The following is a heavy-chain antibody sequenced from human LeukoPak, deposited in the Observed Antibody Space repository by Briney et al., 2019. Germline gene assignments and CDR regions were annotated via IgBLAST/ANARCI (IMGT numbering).Heavy chain of an antibody. Sequence: PGGSLRLSCAASGFTFSSYSMNWVRQAPGKGLEWVSSISSSSSYIYYADSVKGRFTISRDNAKDSLYLQMNSLRAEDTAVYYCAREGGYYDSSGYYYWGQGTLVTVSS. CDR2: ISSSSSYI. V-gene: IGHV3-21*04. J-gene: IGHJ4*02. D-gene: IGHD3-22*01. CDR1: GFTFSSYS. CDR3: AREGGYYDSSGYYY.